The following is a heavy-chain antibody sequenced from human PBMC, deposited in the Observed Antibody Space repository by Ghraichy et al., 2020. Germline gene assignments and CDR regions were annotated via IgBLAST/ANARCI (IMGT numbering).Heavy chain of an antibody. J-gene: IGHJ3*02. CDR3: ARGGVARLLWFEPVDAFDI. D-gene: IGHD3-10*01. CDR2: ISAYNGNT. V-gene: IGHV1-18*01. Sequence: ASVKVSCKASGYTFTSYGISWVRQAPGQGLEWMGWISAYNGNTNYAQKLQGRVTMTTDTSTSTAYMELRSLRSDDTAVYYCARGGVARLLWFEPVDAFDIWGQGTMVTVSS. CDR1: GYTFTSYG.